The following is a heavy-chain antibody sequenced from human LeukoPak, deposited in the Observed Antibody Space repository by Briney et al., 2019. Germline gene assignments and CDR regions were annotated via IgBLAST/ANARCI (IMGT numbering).Heavy chain of an antibody. CDR2: ISAYNGNT. V-gene: IGHV1-18*01. D-gene: IGHD6-13*01. CDR1: GYTFTSYG. Sequence: ASVKVSCKASGYTFTSYGISWVRQAPGQGLEWMGWISAYNGNTNCAQKLHGRDTMTTDTSTSTAYMELRSLSSDDTAVYYCARVAAAGSPAGYWGQGTLVTVSS. J-gene: IGHJ4*02. CDR3: ARVAAAGSPAGY.